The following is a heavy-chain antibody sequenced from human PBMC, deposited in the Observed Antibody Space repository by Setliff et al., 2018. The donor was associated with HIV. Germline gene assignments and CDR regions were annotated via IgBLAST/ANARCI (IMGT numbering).Heavy chain of an antibody. CDR2: INSDGSST. D-gene: IGHD5-12*01. CDR1: GLIFSSYW. J-gene: IGHJ4*02. Sequence: GGSLRLSCAASGLIFSSYWMSWVRQAPGKGLVWVSRINSDGSSTSYADSVKGRFTISRDNAKNTLYLQMNSLRAEDTAVYCCARVGYSGWPLEDWGQGTLVTVSS. CDR3: ARVGYSGWPLED. V-gene: IGHV3-74*01.